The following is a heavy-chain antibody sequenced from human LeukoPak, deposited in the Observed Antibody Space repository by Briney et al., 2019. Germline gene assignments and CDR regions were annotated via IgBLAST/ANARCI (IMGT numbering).Heavy chain of an antibody. J-gene: IGHJ4*02. D-gene: IGHD3-22*01. CDR2: IYYSGST. V-gene: IGHV4-59*08. CDR1: GGSISSYY. Sequence: SETLSLTCTVSGGSISSYYWSWIRQPPGKGLEWLRYIYYSGSTNYNPSLKCRVTISVDTSKNQFSLKLGSVTAADTAVYYCARQKSRGYDSSGNFDYWGQGTLVTVSS. CDR3: ARQKSRGYDSSGNFDY.